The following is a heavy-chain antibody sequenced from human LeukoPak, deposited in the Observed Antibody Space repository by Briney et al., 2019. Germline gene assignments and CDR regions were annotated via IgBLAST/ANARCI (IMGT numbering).Heavy chain of an antibody. CDR1: GCTFTGYY. Sequence: SVKVSCKASGCTFTGYYMHWVRQAPGQGLEWMGGIIPIFGTANYAQKFQGRVTITTDESTSTAYMELSSLRSEDTAVYYCASTSAAAGRDYYYYYMDVWGKGTTVTVSS. CDR3: ASTSAAAGRDYYYYYMDV. D-gene: IGHD6-13*01. CDR2: IIPIFGTA. V-gene: IGHV1-69*05. J-gene: IGHJ6*03.